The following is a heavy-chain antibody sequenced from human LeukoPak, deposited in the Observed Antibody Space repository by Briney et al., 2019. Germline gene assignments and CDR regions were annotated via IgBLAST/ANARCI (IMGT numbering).Heavy chain of an antibody. D-gene: IGHD3-10*01. CDR3: ARGGKYYGSGSYRGSLNDAFDI. CDR1: GGSLSGYY. J-gene: IGHJ3*02. Sequence: PSETLSLTCAVYGGSLSGYYWSWIRQPPGKGLEWVGEINHSGSTNYNPSLKSRVTISVDTSKNQFSLKLSSVTAADTAVYYCARGGKYYGSGSYRGSLNDAFDIWGQGTMVTVSS. V-gene: IGHV4-34*01. CDR2: INHSGST.